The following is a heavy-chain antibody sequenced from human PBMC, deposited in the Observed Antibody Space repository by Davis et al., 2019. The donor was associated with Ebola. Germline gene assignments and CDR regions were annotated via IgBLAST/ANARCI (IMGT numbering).Heavy chain of an antibody. Sequence: SETLSLTCTVSGGSISSYYWSWIRQPPGKGMEWIGNIYHGGSTNYNPSLKGRVTISVDTSKNQVSLKLSSVTAADTAVYYCARLYYGSGSYYNWFDPWGQGTLVTVSS. CDR3: ARLYYGSGSYYNWFDP. V-gene: IGHV4-59*08. CDR2: IYHGGST. CDR1: GGSISSYY. D-gene: IGHD3-10*01. J-gene: IGHJ5*02.